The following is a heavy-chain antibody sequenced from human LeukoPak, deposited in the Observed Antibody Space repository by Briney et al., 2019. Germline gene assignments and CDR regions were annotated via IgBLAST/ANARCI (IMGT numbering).Heavy chain of an antibody. CDR3: ARPAYGGGPDAFDI. V-gene: IGHV4-34*01. Sequence: GSLRLSCAASGFTFSSYAMTWIRQPPGKGLEWIGEINHSGSTNYNPSLKSRVTMSVDTSKNQFSLKLISMTAADTAVYYCARPAYGGGPDAFDIWGQGTMVTVSS. CDR1: GFTFSSYA. J-gene: IGHJ3*02. CDR2: INHSGST. D-gene: IGHD4-23*01.